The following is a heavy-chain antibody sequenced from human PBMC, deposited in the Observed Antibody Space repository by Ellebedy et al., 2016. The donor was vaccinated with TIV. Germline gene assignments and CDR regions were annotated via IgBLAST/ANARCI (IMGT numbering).Heavy chain of an antibody. CDR2: ISSSSSTI. V-gene: IGHV3-48*01. CDR3: ARVYYDSSGYHLFDY. Sequence: GGSLRLXCAASGFTFSSYSMNWVRQAPGKGLEWVSYISSSSSTIYYADSVKGRFTISRDNSKNTLYLQMNSLRAEDTAVYYCARVYYDSSGYHLFDYWGQGTLVTVSS. D-gene: IGHD3-22*01. J-gene: IGHJ4*02. CDR1: GFTFSSYS.